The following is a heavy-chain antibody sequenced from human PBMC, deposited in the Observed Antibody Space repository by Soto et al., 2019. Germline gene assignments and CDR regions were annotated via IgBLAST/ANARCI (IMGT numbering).Heavy chain of an antibody. Sequence: QITLNESGPTVVKPAETLTLTCTFSGFSLTTSGVGVGWIRQSPGKAPEWLALLYWDDDKRYSASLKSRLTITKDTSKNQVVLTMASVDPADTATYYCAHRILRTVFGLVTTTAIYFDVWGQGTPVVVSS. D-gene: IGHD3-3*01. CDR2: LYWDDDK. CDR3: AHRILRTVFGLVTTTAIYFDV. CDR1: GFSLTTSGVG. J-gene: IGHJ4*02. V-gene: IGHV2-5*02.